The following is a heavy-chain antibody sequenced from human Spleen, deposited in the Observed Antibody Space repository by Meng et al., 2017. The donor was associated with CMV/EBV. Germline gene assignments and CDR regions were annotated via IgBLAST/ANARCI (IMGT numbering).Heavy chain of an antibody. D-gene: IGHD6-6*01. CDR3: ARVVYSSSDDY. J-gene: IGHJ4*02. CDR2: INSDGSST. V-gene: IGHV3-74*01. CDR1: GFTFSSYW. Sequence: SWAASGFTFSSYWMHWVRQAPGKGLVWVSRINSDGSSTSYADSVKGRFTISRDNAKNTLYLQMNSLRAEDTAVYYCARVVYSSSDDYWGQGTLVTVSS.